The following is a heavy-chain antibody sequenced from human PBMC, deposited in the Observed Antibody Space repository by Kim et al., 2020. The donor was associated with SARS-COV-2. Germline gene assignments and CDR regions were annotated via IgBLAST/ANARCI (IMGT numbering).Heavy chain of an antibody. CDR3: ARELRLLLWFGELYRTNDAFDI. D-gene: IGHD3-10*01. CDR1: GGSISSGGYY. Sequence: SETLSLTCTVSGGSISSGGYYWSWIRQHPGKGLEWIGYIYYSGSTYYNPSLKSRVTISVDTSKNQFSLKLSSVTAADTAVYYCARELRLLLWFGELYRTNDAFDIWGQGTMVTVSS. V-gene: IGHV4-31*03. J-gene: IGHJ3*02. CDR2: IYYSGST.